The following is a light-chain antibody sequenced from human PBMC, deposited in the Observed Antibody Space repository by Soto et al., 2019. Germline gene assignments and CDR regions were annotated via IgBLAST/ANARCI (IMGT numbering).Light chain of an antibody. CDR2: GSS. Sequence: EIVLTHSPATLSLSPWEIATLSCRASQSVGRYLAWYQQKPGQAPRLLIYGSSTRATGVPARFSGSASGTEFTLTISSLQSEDFGVYYCQQYNDWPRTFGQGTRLEIK. J-gene: IGKJ5*01. V-gene: IGKV3-15*01. CDR1: QSVGRY. CDR3: QQYNDWPRT.